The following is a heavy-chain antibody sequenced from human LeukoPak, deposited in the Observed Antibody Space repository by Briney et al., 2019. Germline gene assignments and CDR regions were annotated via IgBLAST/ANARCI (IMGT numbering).Heavy chain of an antibody. J-gene: IGHJ6*03. CDR2: ISRSGSTI. D-gene: IGHD3/OR15-3a*01. V-gene: IGHV3-48*03. Sequence: HSGGSLRLSCAASGFTLSSSEMNWVRQAPGKGLEWVSYISRSGSTIFYADSVKGRFTISRDNAKNSVSLQMNSLRAEDTAVYFCARPTWTNYMDVWGKGTAVTISS. CDR3: ARPTWTNYMDV. CDR1: GFTLSSSE.